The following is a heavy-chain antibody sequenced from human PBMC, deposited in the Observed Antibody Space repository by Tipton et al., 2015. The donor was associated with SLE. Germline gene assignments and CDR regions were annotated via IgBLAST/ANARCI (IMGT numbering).Heavy chain of an antibody. CDR2: IYHSGST. D-gene: IGHD4-17*01. V-gene: IGHV4-38-2*01. J-gene: IGHJ1*01. CDR1: CFSISSGYY. Sequence: TLSLTCAVSCFSISSGYYWGWIRQPPGKGLEWIGSIYHSGSTYYNPSLKSRVTISVDTSKNQFSLKLSSVTAADTAVYYCARPMDYAGYFQHWGQGTLVTVSS. CDR3: ARPMDYAGYFQH.